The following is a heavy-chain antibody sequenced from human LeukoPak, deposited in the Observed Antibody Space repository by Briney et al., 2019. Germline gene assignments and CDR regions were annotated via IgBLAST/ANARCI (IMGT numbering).Heavy chain of an antibody. CDR2: INPKSGGT. CDR1: GYTFTNYY. D-gene: IGHD4/OR15-4a*01. J-gene: IGHJ4*02. Sequence: ASVKVSCKASGYTFTNYYIHWVRQAPGRGFEWMGWINPKSGGTSYPQKCQGRLTMTRDTSISTAYMELSRLRPDATAVYYCVPSANYYYFDYWGQGALVTVSS. V-gene: IGHV1-2*02. CDR3: VPSANYYYFDY.